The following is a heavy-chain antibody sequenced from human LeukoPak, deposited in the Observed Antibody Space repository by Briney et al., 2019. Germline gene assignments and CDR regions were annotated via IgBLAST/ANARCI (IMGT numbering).Heavy chain of an antibody. D-gene: IGHD1-26*01. V-gene: IGHV3-21*04. CDR2: ISSSSSYI. Sequence: GGSLRLSCAASGFTFSSYSMNWVRQAPGKGLEWVSSISSSSSYIYYADSVKGRFTISRDNAKNSLYLQMNSLRAEDTAVYYCAKKDPVGATDYWGQGTLVTVSS. J-gene: IGHJ4*02. CDR1: GFTFSSYS. CDR3: AKKDPVGATDY.